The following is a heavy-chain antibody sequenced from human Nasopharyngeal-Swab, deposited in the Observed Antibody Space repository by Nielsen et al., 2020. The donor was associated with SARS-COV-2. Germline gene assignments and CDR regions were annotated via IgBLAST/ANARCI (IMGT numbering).Heavy chain of an antibody. J-gene: IGHJ6*02. CDR1: GYTFTSYA. D-gene: IGHD5-18*01. CDR3: ARDLGGGYSYGYAISRYYYGMDV. V-gene: IGHV7-4-1*02. Sequence: ASVKVSCKASGYTFTSYAMNWVRQAPGQGLEWMGWINTNTGNPTYAQGFTGRFVFSLDTSVSTAYLQISSLKAEDTAVYYCARDLGGGYSYGYAISRYYYGMDVWGQGTTVTVSS. CDR2: INTNTGNP.